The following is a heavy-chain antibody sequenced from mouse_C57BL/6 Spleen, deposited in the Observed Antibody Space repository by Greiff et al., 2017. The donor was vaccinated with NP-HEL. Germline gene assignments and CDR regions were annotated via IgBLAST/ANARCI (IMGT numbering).Heavy chain of an antibody. CDR1: GFNIKDDY. CDR2: IDPENGDT. D-gene: IGHD2-5*01. V-gene: IGHV14-4*01. CDR3: TTGYSNYFWYAIDY. J-gene: IGHJ4*01. Sequence: EVMLMESGAELVRPGASVKLSCTASGFNIKDDYMHWVKQRPEQGLEWIGWIDPENGDTEYASKFQGKATITADTSSNTAYLQLSSLTSEDTAVYYCTTGYSNYFWYAIDYWGQGTSVTVSS.